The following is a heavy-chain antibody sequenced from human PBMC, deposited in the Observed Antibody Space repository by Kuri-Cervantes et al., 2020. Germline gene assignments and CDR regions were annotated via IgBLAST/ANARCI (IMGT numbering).Heavy chain of an antibody. CDR2: IYTSGST. J-gene: IGHJ4*02. D-gene: IGHD3-3*01. V-gene: IGHV4-61*08. CDR1: GGSISSGGYY. Sequence: SETLSLTCTVSGGSISSGGYYWSWIRQHPGKGLEWIGYIYTSGSTNYNPSLKSRVTMSVDTSKNQFSLKLSSVTAADTAVYYCASDRHTIFGVVIENFDYWGQGTLVTVSS. CDR3: ASDRHTIFGVVIENFDY.